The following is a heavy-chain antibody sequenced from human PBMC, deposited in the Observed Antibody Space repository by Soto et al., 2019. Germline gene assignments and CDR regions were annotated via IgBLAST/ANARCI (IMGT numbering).Heavy chain of an antibody. V-gene: IGHV3-11*01. D-gene: IGHD7-27*01. CDR1: GFTFSDYY. CDR2: ISTNGRTI. CDR3: HVSNGAWIQPP. Sequence: QVQLVESGGGLVKPGGSLRLSCAASGFTFSDYYMGWIRQAPGKGLEWVSYISTNGRTIHYADSVKGRFTISRDNAKNSLSLQMNSLRAEDTAVYYCHVSNGAWIQPPFGQGTLVTVSS. J-gene: IGHJ5*02.